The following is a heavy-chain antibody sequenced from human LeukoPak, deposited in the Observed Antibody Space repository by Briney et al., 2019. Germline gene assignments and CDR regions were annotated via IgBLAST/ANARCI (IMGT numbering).Heavy chain of an antibody. CDR1: GFTFSSYA. D-gene: IGHD1-26*01. CDR3: AREFTPGASFRYYGMDV. V-gene: IGHV3-30-3*01. Sequence: GGSLRLSCAASGFTFSSYAMHWVRQAPGKGLEWVAAISYDGSNKYYADSVKGRFTISRDNSKNTLYLQMNSLRAEDTAVYHCAREFTPGASFRYYGMDVWGQGPTLTVSS. CDR2: ISYDGSNK. J-gene: IGHJ6*02.